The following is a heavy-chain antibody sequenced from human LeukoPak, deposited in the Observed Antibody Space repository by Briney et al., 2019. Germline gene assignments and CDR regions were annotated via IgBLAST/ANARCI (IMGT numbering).Heavy chain of an antibody. D-gene: IGHD2-15*01. CDR3: AIWYCSGGRCYSNARTFDY. Sequence: ASVKVSCKASGYTFTSYAMNWVREAPGQGLEWMGWINTNTGNPTYAQGLTGRFVFSLDTSVSTAYLQISSLKAEDTAVYYCAIWYCSGGRCYSNARTFDYWGQGTRVSVSS. CDR1: GYTFTSYA. V-gene: IGHV7-4-1*02. J-gene: IGHJ4*02. CDR2: INTNTGNP.